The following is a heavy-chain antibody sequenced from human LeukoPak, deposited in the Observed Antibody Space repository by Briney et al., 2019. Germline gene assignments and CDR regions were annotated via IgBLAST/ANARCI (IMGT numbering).Heavy chain of an antibody. Sequence: PGGSLRLSCTASGFTFGDYAMNWVSQAPGRGLEWVGLIRSKAYGGTTEYAASVKGRFTISRDDSKSIDHLQMNSLKTEDTDVYYCTSAPLHYYGSGIAGYWGQGTLVTGFS. D-gene: IGHD3-10*01. CDR2: IRSKAYGGTT. CDR1: GFTFGDYA. V-gene: IGHV3-49*04. J-gene: IGHJ4*01. CDR3: TSAPLHYYGSGIAGY.